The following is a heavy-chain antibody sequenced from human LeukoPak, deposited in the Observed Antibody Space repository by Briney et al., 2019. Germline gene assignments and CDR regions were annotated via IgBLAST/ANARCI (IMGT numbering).Heavy chain of an antibody. CDR1: GYTFTSYY. Sequence: GASVKVSCKASGYTFTSYYMHWVRQAPGQGLEWMGIINPSGGSTSYAQKFQGRVTMTEDTSTDTAYMELSSLRSEDTAVYYCASWQWLTQRGAFDIWGQGTMVTVSS. CDR3: ASWQWLTQRGAFDI. CDR2: INPSGGST. D-gene: IGHD6-19*01. V-gene: IGHV1-46*01. J-gene: IGHJ3*02.